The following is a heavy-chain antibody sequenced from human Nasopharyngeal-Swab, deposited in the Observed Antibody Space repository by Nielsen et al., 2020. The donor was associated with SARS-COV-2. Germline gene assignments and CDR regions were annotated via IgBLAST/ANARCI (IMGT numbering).Heavy chain of an antibody. CDR3: ARHKLSGIAVAGAAVNWFDP. V-gene: IGHV4-39*01. J-gene: IGHJ5*02. CDR2: IYYSGST. D-gene: IGHD6-19*01. Sequence: WIRQPPGKGLEWIGSIYYSGSTYYNPSLKSRVTISVDTSKNQFSLKLSSVTAADTAVYCCARHKLSGIAVAGAAVNWFDPWGQGTLVTVSS.